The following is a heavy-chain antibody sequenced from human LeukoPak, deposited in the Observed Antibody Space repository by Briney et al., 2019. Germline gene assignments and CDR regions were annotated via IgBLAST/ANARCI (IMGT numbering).Heavy chain of an antibody. CDR2: INHSGST. D-gene: IGHD3-3*01. Sequence: TSETPSLTCAVYGGSFSGYYWSWIRQPPGKGLEWIGEINHSGSTNYNPSLKSRVTISVDTSKNQFSLKLSSVTAADTAVYYCARWRTGIFGVVTFDYWGQGTLVTVSS. J-gene: IGHJ4*02. CDR3: ARWRTGIFGVVTFDY. CDR1: GGSFSGYY. V-gene: IGHV4-34*01.